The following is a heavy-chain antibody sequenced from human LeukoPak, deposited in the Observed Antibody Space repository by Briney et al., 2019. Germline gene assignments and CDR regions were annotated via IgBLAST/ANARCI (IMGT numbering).Heavy chain of an antibody. V-gene: IGHV3-7*01. CDR3: AREGD. CDR1: GFTFSRYW. CDR2: IKQDGSEK. Sequence: GGSLRLSCAASGFTFSRYWMSWVRQAPGKGLEWVANIKQDGSEKYYVDSVKGRFTISRDNAKNSLYLQMNSLRAEDTAVYYCAREGDWGQGTLVTVSS. J-gene: IGHJ4*02.